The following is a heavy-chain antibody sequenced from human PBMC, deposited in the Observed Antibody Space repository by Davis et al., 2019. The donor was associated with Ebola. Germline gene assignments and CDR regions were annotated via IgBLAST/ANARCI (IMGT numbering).Heavy chain of an antibody. V-gene: IGHV4-30-2*01. CDR1: GGFVSSGGYS. CDR2: YYYTEST. Sequence: SETLSLTCAVSGGFVSSGGYSWSWIRQPPGKGLEWIGYYYYTESTYYNPSLKSRVTISVDTSKNQFSLNLRSVTAADTAVYYCARGDSYYDPSGFYAGPEAPDHWGQGTLVSVSS. J-gene: IGHJ4*02. CDR3: ARGDSYYDPSGFYAGPEAPDH. D-gene: IGHD3-22*01.